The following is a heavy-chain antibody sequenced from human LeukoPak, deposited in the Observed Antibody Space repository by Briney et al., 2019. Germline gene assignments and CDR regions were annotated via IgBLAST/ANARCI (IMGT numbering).Heavy chain of an antibody. D-gene: IGHD2-2*01. CDR2: LQNHGGDI. J-gene: IGHJ3*02. Sequence: GGSLRLSCAASGFTFSNYGMHWVRQAPDKGLEWVAFLQNHGGDIHYADSVEGRFTISRDNSKNTLYLQMNSLRPEDTAVYYCAKSLMGGQLLDAFDIWGQGTMVTVSS. CDR1: GFTFSNYG. V-gene: IGHV3-30*02. CDR3: AKSLMGGQLLDAFDI.